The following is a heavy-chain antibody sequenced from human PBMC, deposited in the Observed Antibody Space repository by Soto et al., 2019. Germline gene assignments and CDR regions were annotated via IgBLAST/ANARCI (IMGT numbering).Heavy chain of an antibody. D-gene: IGHD3-3*01. Sequence: QVQLVESGGGVVQPGRSLRLSCAASGFTFSSYGMHWVRQAPGKGLEWVAVIWYDGSNKYYADSVKGRFTISRDNSKNARYXXMXSXXAEDTAGYYCARDRSPYYDFWSGRAVSYYYYGMDVWGQGATVTVSS. CDR1: GFTFSSYG. CDR2: IWYDGSNK. V-gene: IGHV3-33*01. J-gene: IGHJ6*02. CDR3: ARDRSPYYDFWSGRAVSYYYYGMDV.